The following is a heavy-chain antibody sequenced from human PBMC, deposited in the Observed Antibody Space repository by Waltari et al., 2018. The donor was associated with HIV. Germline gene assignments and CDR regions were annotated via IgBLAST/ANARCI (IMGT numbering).Heavy chain of an antibody. CDR1: RYTFTDHY. Sequence: QVQLVQSGAEVKKPGASVKVSCKASRYTFTDHYMHWVRQVPGEGLEWMGRINPHSGATDYAQKFQGRVTMTRDTSISTAYMELSRLTSDDTAVYYCATGFGYGSWDLGDYWGQGTRVTVSS. D-gene: IGHD1-26*01. J-gene: IGHJ4*02. CDR3: ATGFGYGSWDLGDY. V-gene: IGHV1-2*06. CDR2: INPHSGAT.